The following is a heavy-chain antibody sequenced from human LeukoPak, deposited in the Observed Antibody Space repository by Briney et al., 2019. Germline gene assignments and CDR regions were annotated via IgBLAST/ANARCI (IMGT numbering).Heavy chain of an antibody. CDR2: INHSGGT. D-gene: IGHD2-2*01. CDR3: ARGVEVVPAAY. V-gene: IGHV4-34*01. CDR1: GGSFSGYY. Sequence: SETLSLTCAVYGGSFSGYYWSWIRQPPGKGLEWIGEINHSGGTNYNPSLKSRVTISVDTSKNQFPLKLSSVTAADTAVYYCARGVEVVPAAYWGQGTLVTVSS. J-gene: IGHJ4*02.